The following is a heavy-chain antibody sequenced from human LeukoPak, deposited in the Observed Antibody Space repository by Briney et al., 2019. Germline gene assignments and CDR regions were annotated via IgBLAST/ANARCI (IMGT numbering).Heavy chain of an antibody. CDR2: IYYTGST. D-gene: IGHD2-2*01. Sequence: KSSETLSLTCSVSGGSISRYYWSWIRQSPGKGLEWIGYIYYTGSTNYNPSLKSRVTISVDTSKNQFSLNVSSVTAGDTAVYYCARGGYQMLVGWFDPWGQGTLVTVSS. CDR1: GGSISRYY. J-gene: IGHJ5*02. V-gene: IGHV4-59*01. CDR3: ARGGYQMLVGWFDP.